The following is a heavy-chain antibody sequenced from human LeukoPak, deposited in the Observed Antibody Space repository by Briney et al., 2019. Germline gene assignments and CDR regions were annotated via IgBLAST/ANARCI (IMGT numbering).Heavy chain of an antibody. Sequence: PGGSLRLSCAASGFTFSSSGMHWVRQAPGKGLEWVGVIWYDGSNKYYADSVKGRFTISRDNSKNTVYLQMSSLRVEDTAVYYCARVPADRAYFDYWGQGTLATVSS. V-gene: IGHV3-33*01. CDR1: GFTFSSSG. CDR2: IWYDGSNK. CDR3: ARVPADRAYFDY. J-gene: IGHJ4*02. D-gene: IGHD1-14*01.